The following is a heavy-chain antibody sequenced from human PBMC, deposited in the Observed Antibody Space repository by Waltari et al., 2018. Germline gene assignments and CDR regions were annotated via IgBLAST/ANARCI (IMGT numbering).Heavy chain of an antibody. D-gene: IGHD6-6*01. CDR2: IYHSGST. CDR1: GYSISSGYY. V-gene: IGHV4-38-2*01. CDR3: ASPRGIAARPDYWYFDL. Sequence: QVQLQESGPGLVKPSETLSLTCAVSGYSISSGYYWGWIRQPPGKGLEWIGSIYHSGSTYYNPSLKSRVTISVDTSKNQFSLKLSSVTAADTAVYYCASPRGIAARPDYWYFDLWGRGTLVTVSS. J-gene: IGHJ2*01.